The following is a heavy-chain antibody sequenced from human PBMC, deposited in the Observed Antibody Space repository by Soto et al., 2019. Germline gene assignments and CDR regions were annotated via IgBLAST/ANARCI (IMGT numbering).Heavy chain of an antibody. J-gene: IGHJ4*02. CDR3: ARALKQQLVPYDY. CDR1: GFTFSSYA. Sequence: GGSLRLSCAASGFTFSSYAMHWVRQAPGKGLEWVAVISYDGSNKYYADSVKGRFTISRDNSKNTLYLQMNSLRAEDTAVYYCARALKQQLVPYDYWGQGTLVTVSS. CDR2: ISYDGSNK. V-gene: IGHV3-30-3*01. D-gene: IGHD6-13*01.